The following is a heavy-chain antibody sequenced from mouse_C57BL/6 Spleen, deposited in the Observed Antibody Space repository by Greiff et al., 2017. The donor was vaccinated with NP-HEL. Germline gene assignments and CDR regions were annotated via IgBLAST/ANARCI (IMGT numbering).Heavy chain of an antibody. CDR1: GYTFTSYW. D-gene: IGHD3-2*02. Sequence: VQLKQSGTVLARPGASVKMSCKTSGYTFTSYWMHWVKQRPGQGLEWIGAIYPGNSDTSYNQKFKGKAKLTAATSASTAYMELSSLTNEDSAVYYCTRRQLRLPFDYWGQGTTLTVSS. V-gene: IGHV1-5*01. J-gene: IGHJ2*01. CDR3: TRRQLRLPFDY. CDR2: IYPGNSDT.